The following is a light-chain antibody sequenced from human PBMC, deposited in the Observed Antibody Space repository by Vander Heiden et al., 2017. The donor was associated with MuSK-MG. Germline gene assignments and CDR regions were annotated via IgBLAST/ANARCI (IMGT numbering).Light chain of an antibody. V-gene: IGKV1-5*01. Sequence: IQMTQSPSTLSVSVGDRVTITCRASQNINSWLAWYQQRPGKAPKLLIYDASLLESGVPSRFSDSGFGTEFTFTISRLQPDDFATYYCQQDRGYLRTFGQGTKVEIK. CDR3: QQDRGYLRT. CDR1: QNINSW. J-gene: IGKJ1*01. CDR2: DAS.